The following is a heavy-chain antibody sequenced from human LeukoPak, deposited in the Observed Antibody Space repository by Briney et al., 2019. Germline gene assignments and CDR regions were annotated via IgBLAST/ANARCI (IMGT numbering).Heavy chain of an antibody. CDR1: GYSISTGYY. CDR3: ARDDGSSGWSYYYYYYYMDV. V-gene: IGHV4-38-2*02. Sequence: SETLSLTCTVSGYSISTGYYWDWIRQPPGKGLEWIGSIYYSGSTYYNPSLKSRVTISVDTSKNQFSLKLSSVTAADTAVYYCARDDGSSGWSYYYYYYYMDVWGKGTTVTISS. CDR2: IYYSGST. D-gene: IGHD6-19*01. J-gene: IGHJ6*03.